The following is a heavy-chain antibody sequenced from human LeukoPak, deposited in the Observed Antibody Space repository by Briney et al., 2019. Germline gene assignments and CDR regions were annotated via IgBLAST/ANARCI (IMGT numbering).Heavy chain of an antibody. J-gene: IGHJ3*02. CDR2: ISSSSSYI. Sequence: PGGSLRLSCAASGFTFSSYSMKWVRQAPGKGLEWVSSISSSSSYIYYADSVKGRFTISRDNAKNSLYLQMNSLRAEDTAVYYCASLRGYYDSSDAFDIWGQGAMVTVSS. CDR1: GFTFSSYS. CDR3: ASLRGYYDSSDAFDI. D-gene: IGHD3-22*01. V-gene: IGHV3-21*04.